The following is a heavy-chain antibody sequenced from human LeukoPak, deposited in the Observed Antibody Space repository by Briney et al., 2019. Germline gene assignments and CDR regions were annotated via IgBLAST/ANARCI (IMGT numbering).Heavy chain of an antibody. V-gene: IGHV1-69*05. CDR1: GGTFSSYA. J-gene: IGHJ5*02. Sequence: SVTVSCKASGGTFSSYAISWVRQAPGQGLEWMGGIIPIFGTANYAQKFQGRVTITTDESTSTAYMELSSLRSEDTAVYYCASITGTTRLNWFDPWGQGTLVTVSS. CDR3: ASITGTTRLNWFDP. D-gene: IGHD1-7*01. CDR2: IIPIFGTA.